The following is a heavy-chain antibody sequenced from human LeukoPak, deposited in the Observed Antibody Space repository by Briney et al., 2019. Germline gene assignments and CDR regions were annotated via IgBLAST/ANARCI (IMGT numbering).Heavy chain of an antibody. D-gene: IGHD3-22*01. V-gene: IGHV3-21*01. CDR1: GFTFSSYS. CDR2: ISSTSIYR. CDR3: ARDLGQYYDTSDNWFDP. Sequence: GGSLRLSCAASGFTFSSYSMNWVRQAPGKGLEWVSSISSTSIYRYYADSVKGRFTMSRDNAKNTLNLQMNSLRAEDTAVYYCARDLGQYYDTSDNWFDPWGQGTLVTVSS. J-gene: IGHJ5*02.